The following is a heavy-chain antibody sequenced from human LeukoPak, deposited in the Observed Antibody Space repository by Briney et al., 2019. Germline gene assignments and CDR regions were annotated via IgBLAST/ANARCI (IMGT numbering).Heavy chain of an antibody. V-gene: IGHV1-69*05. D-gene: IGHD3-22*01. CDR1: GGTFSSYA. CDR3: ARGTYYYDSSGYYCWFDP. CDR2: IIPIFGTA. J-gene: IGHJ5*02. Sequence: SVKVSCKASGGTFSSYAISWVRQAPGQGLEWMGRIIPIFGTANYAQKFQGRVTITTDESTSTAYMELSSLRSEDTAVYYCARGTYYYDSSGYYCWFDPWGQGTLVTVSS.